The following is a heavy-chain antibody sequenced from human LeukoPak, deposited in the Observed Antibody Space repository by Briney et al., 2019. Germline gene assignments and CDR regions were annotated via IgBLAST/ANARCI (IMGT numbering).Heavy chain of an antibody. V-gene: IGHV3-30*03. Sequence: PGGSLRLSCAASGFTLSSYGMPWVRQAPGKGLEWVAVISSDGSSKYYTDSEKGRFPISRDNSKNTLYLQMNSLRAEDTAVYYCARGENSKTYPVSGYWGEGSLVTVSS. D-gene: IGHD2/OR15-2a*01. CDR1: GFTLSSYG. CDR3: ARGENSKTYPVSGY. J-gene: IGHJ4*02. CDR2: ISSDGSSK.